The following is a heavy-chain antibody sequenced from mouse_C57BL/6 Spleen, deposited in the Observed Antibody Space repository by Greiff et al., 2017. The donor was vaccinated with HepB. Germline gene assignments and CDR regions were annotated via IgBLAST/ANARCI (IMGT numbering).Heavy chain of an antibody. CDR1: GYTFTSYW. J-gene: IGHJ2*01. V-gene: IGHV1-55*01. Sequence: QVQLQQPGAELVTPGASVKMSCKASGYTFTSYWITWVKQRPGQGLEWIGDIYPGSGSTNYNEQFKSKATLTVDTSSSTAYMQLSSLTSEDSAVYYCARKEFYYGSRNYWGQGTTLTVSS. CDR2: IYPGSGST. D-gene: IGHD1-1*01. CDR3: ARKEFYYGSRNY.